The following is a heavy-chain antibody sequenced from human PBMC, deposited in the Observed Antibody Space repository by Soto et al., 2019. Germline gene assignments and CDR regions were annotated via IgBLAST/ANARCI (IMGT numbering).Heavy chain of an antibody. J-gene: IGHJ4*02. CDR2: ISAHTGNT. D-gene: IGHD1-1*01. CDR1: GYDFTTYG. Sequence: QVHLVQSGAEVKKPGASVKVSCKGSGYDFTTYGITWVRQAPGQGLERMAWISAHTGNTDYAQKLKGSVTVTRDTSTSTWYVGLRSLRFDDTAMYYCARGRYGDYWGQGALVTVSS. CDR3: ARGRYGDY. V-gene: IGHV1-18*01.